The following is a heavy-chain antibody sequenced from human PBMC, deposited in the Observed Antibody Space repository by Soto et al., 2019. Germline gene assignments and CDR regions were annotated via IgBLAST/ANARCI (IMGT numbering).Heavy chain of an antibody. CDR1: GYTFFTYD. Sequence: QVHLVQSGVEVKTPGASVKVSCQASGYTFFTYDISWVRQAPGQGLEWMGWISTYSGDTKYAQKFQARVTMTTDTSTTTAHVELRSLRSDDTAVYYCARHHGPTTSENWFDTWGQGTLVTVSS. V-gene: IGHV1-18*01. J-gene: IGHJ5*02. D-gene: IGHD5-12*01. CDR3: ARHHGPTTSENWFDT. CDR2: ISTYSGDT.